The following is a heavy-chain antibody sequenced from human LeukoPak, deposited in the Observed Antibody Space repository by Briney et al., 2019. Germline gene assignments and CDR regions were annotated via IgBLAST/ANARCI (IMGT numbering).Heavy chain of an antibody. J-gene: IGHJ6*03. D-gene: IGHD1/OR15-1a*01. CDR3: ARALIGTNVVYSYYYMDV. CDR1: GFTFSSYS. V-gene: IGHV3-21*01. CDR2: ISSSSSYI. Sequence: GGSLRLSCAASGFTFSSYSMNWVRQAPGKGLEWVSSISSSSSYIYYADSVKGRFTISRDNAKNSLYLQMDSLRAEDTAVYYCARALIGTNVVYSYYYMDVWGKGTTVTVSS.